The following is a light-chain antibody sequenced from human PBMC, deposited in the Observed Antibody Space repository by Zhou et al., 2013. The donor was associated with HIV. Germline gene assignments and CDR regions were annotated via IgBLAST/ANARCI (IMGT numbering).Light chain of an antibody. CDR1: QGISGY. CDR2: AAS. V-gene: IGKV1-9*01. J-gene: IGKJ3*01. Sequence: DIQLTQSPSFLSASVGDRVTITCRASQGISGYLAWYQQKPGKAPKLLIYAASTLPSGVPSRFSGSGSGTEFTLTISSLQPDDFATYYCQQYNSSPFTFGPGTKVDIK. CDR3: QQYNSSPFT.